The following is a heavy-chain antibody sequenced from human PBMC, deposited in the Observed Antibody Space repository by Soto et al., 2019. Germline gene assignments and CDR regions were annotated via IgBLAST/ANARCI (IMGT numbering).Heavy chain of an antibody. V-gene: IGHV3-74*01. CDR3: ARDPGGYHFVDH. Sequence: EVQLVESGGGLVQPGEFLRLSCEASGFTFSTYWMYWVRQAPGKGLEWVSRVNSDGSITGHADPVKGRFTTSRDNAKNTRYLQMNSLRAEDTAVYSCARDPGGYHFVDHWGQGTLVTVSS. CDR1: GFTFSTYW. D-gene: IGHD5-12*01. CDR2: VNSDGSIT. J-gene: IGHJ4*02.